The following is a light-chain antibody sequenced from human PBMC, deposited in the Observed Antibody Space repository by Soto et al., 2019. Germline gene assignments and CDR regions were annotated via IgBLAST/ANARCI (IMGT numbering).Light chain of an antibody. CDR3: QSYDRSLSGSV. CDR2: ANG. Sequence: QSLLTQPPSVSGAPGQRGTIACTGSISNIGAGYDVHWYQQLPGTAPKLLIYANGNRPSGVPDRFSGSKSGTSASLAITGLQAEDEADYYCQSYDRSLSGSVLGTGTKVTVL. V-gene: IGLV1-40*01. J-gene: IGLJ1*01. CDR1: ISNIGAGYD.